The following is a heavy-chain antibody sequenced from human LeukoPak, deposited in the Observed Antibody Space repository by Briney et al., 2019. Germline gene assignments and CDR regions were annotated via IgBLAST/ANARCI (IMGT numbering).Heavy chain of an antibody. CDR3: AKDGYDFWSGYYTENWFDP. CDR1: GFTFSSYA. D-gene: IGHD3/OR15-3a*01. Sequence: GGSLRLSCAASGFTFSSYAMSWVRQAPGKGLEWVSAISGSGGSTYYADSVKGRFTISRDNSKNTLYLQMSSLRAEDTAVYYCAKDGYDFWSGYYTENWFDPWGQGTLVTVSS. J-gene: IGHJ5*02. V-gene: IGHV3-23*01. CDR2: ISGSGGST.